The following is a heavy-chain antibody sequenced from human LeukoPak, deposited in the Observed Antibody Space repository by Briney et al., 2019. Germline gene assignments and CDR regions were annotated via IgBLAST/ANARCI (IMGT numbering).Heavy chain of an antibody. CDR3: ARGFRGTADY. J-gene: IGHJ4*02. CDR2: IYQSGST. Sequence: SETLSLTCTVSGGSFSSGGYYWIWIRQHPGKGLEWIGYIYQSGSTYYNPSLKSRVTISVDTPKNQFSLKLSSVTAADTAVCYCARGFRGTADYWGQGTLVTVSS. D-gene: IGHD1-1*01. CDR1: GGSFSSGGYY. V-gene: IGHV4-31*03.